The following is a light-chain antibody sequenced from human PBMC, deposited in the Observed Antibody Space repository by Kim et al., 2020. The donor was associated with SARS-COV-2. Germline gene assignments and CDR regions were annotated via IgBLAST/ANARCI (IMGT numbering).Light chain of an antibody. J-gene: IGLJ3*02. Sequence: SYELTQPPSVSVSPGQTASITCSGDKLGDKYACWYQQKPGQSPVLVIYQDSKRPSGIPERFSGSNSGNTATLTISGTQAMDEADYYCQAWDRSTGVFGGG. CDR1: KLGDKY. CDR3: QAWDRSTGV. CDR2: QDS. V-gene: IGLV3-1*01.